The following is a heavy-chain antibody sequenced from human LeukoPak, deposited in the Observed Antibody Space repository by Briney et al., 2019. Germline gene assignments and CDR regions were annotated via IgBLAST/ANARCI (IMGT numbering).Heavy chain of an antibody. V-gene: IGHV4-59*01. CDR3: ARGGELRWLGYYFDY. Sequence: SETLSLTCTVSGGSISSYYWSWIRQPPGKGLEWIGYIYYSGSTNYNPSLKSRVTISVDTSKNQFSLKLSSVTAADRAVYYCARGGELRWLGYYFDYWGQGTLVTVSS. J-gene: IGHJ4*02. D-gene: IGHD4-23*01. CDR1: GGSISSYY. CDR2: IYYSGST.